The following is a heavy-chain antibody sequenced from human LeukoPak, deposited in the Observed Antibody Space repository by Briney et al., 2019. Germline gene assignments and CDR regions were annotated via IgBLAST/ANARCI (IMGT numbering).Heavy chain of an antibody. D-gene: IGHD3-22*01. CDR3: ARDKGSYDSSGYYWPRELQH. CDR1: GGSISSGGYY. V-gene: IGHV4-39*07. Sequence: PSQTLSLTCTVSGGSISSGGYYWSWIRQPPGKGLEWIGSIYYSGSTYYNPSLKSRVTISVDTSKNQFSLKLSSVTAADTAVYYCARDKGSYDSSGYYWPRELQHWGQGTLVTVSS. CDR2: IYYSGST. J-gene: IGHJ1*01.